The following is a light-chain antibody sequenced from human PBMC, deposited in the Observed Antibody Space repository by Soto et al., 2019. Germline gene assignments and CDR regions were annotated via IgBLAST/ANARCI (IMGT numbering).Light chain of an antibody. V-gene: IGKV1-5*01. Sequence: DIQMTQSPSTLSASVGDRVTITCRASQIIGSSLAWYQQKPGKAPKLLIYDASTLQSGVPPRFSGSESGTEFTLTISSLQPDDSATYYSQQYYSYPYTFGQGTKLEIK. J-gene: IGKJ2*01. CDR2: DAS. CDR3: QQYYSYPYT. CDR1: QIIGSS.